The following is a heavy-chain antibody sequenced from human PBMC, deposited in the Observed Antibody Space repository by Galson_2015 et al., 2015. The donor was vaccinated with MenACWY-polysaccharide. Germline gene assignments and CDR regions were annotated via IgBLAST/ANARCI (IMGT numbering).Heavy chain of an antibody. J-gene: IGHJ3*02. V-gene: IGHV3-23*01. Sequence: SLRLSGAASGFTFSSYAMSWVRQAPGKGLEWVSGVSASGGSTVYTDSAKGRFTMSRDNSKRSLYLQMNSLRAEDTAVYYCAKDTGPGEYAYSWGTFDIWGRGTMVTVSS. CDR1: GFTFSSYA. D-gene: IGHD3-10*01. CDR3: AKDTGPGEYAYSWGTFDI. CDR2: VSASGGST.